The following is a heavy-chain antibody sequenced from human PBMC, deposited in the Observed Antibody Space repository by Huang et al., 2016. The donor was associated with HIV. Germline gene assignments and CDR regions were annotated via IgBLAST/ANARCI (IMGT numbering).Heavy chain of an antibody. CDR1: GFSLTTTGVG. D-gene: IGHD6-25*01. J-gene: IGHJ4*02. CDR3: AHSTDASAATFYFDF. V-gene: IGHV2-5*01. CDR2: IYWNGDG. Sequence: QITLRESGPALVKPTQTLTLTCPFSGFSLTTTGVGVGWIRPPPGQALEWLAFIYWNGDGRYSPSLSSRLTITKDTSKNQVVLTMTNMDPVDTATYYCAHSTDASAATFYFDFWGQGTLVAVSS.